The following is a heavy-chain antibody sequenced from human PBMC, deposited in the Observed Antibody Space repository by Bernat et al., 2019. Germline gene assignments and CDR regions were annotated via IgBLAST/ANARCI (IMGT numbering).Heavy chain of an antibody. CDR3: ARNDLRDSSGWYYFDY. D-gene: IGHD6-19*01. J-gene: IGHJ4*02. CDR1: GFTFSSYE. Sequence: EVQLVESGGGLVQPGGSLRLSCAASGFTFSSYEMNWVRQAPGKGLEWVSYISSSGSTIYYADSVKGRFTISRDTAKNSLYLQMNSLRAEDTAVYYCARNDLRDSSGWYYFDYWGQGTLVTVSS. V-gene: IGHV3-48*03. CDR2: ISSSGSTI.